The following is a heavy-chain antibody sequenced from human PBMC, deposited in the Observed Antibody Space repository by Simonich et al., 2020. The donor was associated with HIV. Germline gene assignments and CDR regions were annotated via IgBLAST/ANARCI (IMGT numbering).Heavy chain of an antibody. J-gene: IGHJ2*01. CDR1: GYTLTEFS. CDR2: VRPEHGEK. V-gene: IGHV1-24*01. CDR3: ATWEVKDDVLTGFTYWYFDL. Sequence: QVELLQSGAEVKKPGASVKVSCKVSGYTLTEFSIHWVRQAPGKGREWLGEVRPEHGEKIYAHKLQGIVTMTEDTSTDTAYMELSGLRSEDTALYYCATWEVKDDVLTGFTYWYFDLWGRGTLVTVSS. D-gene: IGHD3-9*01.